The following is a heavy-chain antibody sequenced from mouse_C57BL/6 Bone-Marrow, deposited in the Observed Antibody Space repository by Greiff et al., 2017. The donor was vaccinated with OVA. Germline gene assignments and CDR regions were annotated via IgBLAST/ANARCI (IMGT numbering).Heavy chain of an antibody. CDR3: ARRQLRAYYFDY. J-gene: IGHJ2*01. CDR1: GYSITSGYY. Sequence: EVKLQESGPGLVKPSQSLSLTCSVTGYSITSGYYWNWIRQFPGNKLEWMGYISYDGSNNYNPSLKNRISITRDTSKNQFFLKLNSVTTEDTATYYCARRQLRAYYFDYWGQGTTLTVSS. CDR2: ISYDGSN. D-gene: IGHD3-2*02. V-gene: IGHV3-6*01.